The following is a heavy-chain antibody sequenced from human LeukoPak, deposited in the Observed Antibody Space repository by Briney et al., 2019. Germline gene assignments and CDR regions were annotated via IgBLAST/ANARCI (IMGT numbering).Heavy chain of an antibody. CDR3: ARRVKYSSGWKVVTPRTSYYYFYYMDV. Sequence: ASVKVSCKASGYTFTGYYMHWVRQAPGQGLEWVGWINPNSGGTNYAQKFQGRVTMTRDTSTSTAYMELTRLRSDDTAVYYCARRVKYSSGWKVVTPRTSYYYFYYMDVWGKGTTVTVSS. J-gene: IGHJ6*03. D-gene: IGHD6-19*01. CDR1: GYTFTGYY. CDR2: INPNSGGT. V-gene: IGHV1-2*02.